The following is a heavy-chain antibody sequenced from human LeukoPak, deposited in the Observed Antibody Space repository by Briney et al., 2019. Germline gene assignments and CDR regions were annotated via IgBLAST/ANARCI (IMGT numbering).Heavy chain of an antibody. Sequence: GGSLRLSCAASGFTFSSYGMHWVRQAPGKGLEWVAVIWYDGSNKYYGDSVKGRFTISRDSSKKTLYLQMNSLRVEDTAVYYCARGDGYNDAEYLQHWGQGTLVTVS. V-gene: IGHV3-33*01. CDR2: IWYDGSNK. CDR1: GFTFSSYG. D-gene: IGHD5-24*01. CDR3: ARGDGYNDAEYLQH. J-gene: IGHJ1*01.